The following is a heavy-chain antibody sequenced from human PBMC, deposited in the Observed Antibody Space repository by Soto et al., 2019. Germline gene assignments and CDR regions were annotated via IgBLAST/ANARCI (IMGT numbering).Heavy chain of an antibody. V-gene: IGHV3-53*01. CDR2: IYSGGST. Sequence: GGSLRLSCAASGFTVSSNYMSWVRQAPGKGLEWVSVIYSGGSTYYADSVKGRFTISRDNSKNTLYLQMNSLRAEDTAVYYCARVKEGYYYDSSGYQYYFDYWGQGTLVTVSS. J-gene: IGHJ4*02. D-gene: IGHD3-22*01. CDR1: GFTVSSNY. CDR3: ARVKEGYYYDSSGYQYYFDY.